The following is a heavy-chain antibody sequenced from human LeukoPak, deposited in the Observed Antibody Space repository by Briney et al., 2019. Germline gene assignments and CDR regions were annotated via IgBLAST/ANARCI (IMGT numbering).Heavy chain of an antibody. D-gene: IGHD5-24*01. CDR3: ARRDGYGACDI. J-gene: IGHJ3*02. CDR1: GYSFTSYW. CDR2: IYPGDSDT. Sequence: GESLKISCKSSGYSFTSYWNGWVGQMPGKGLEWMGIIYPGDSDTRYSPSFQGQVTISADKSISTAYLQWNSLKASDTAMYYCARRDGYGACDIWGQGTMVTVSS. V-gene: IGHV5-51*01.